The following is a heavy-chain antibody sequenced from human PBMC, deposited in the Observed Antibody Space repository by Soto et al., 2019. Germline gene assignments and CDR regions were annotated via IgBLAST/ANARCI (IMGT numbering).Heavy chain of an antibody. CDR3: ARDWGRDGCFDY. V-gene: IGHV4-31*03. CDR2: MYYSGST. CDR1: GGSISSGGYY. J-gene: IGHJ4*02. D-gene: IGHD3-16*01. Sequence: QVQLQESGPGLLKPSQTLFLTCTVSGGSISSGGYYWSWIRQHPGKGLEWIGYMYYSGSTYYNPSLKSRVTISVDTSKNQFSLKLSSVTAADTAVYFCARDWGRDGCFDYWGQGTRVTVSS.